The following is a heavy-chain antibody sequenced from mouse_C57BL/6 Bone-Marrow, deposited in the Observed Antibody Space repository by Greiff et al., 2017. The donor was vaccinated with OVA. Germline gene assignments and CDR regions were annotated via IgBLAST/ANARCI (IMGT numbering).Heavy chain of an antibody. V-gene: IGHV1-22*01. J-gene: IGHJ1*03. CDR1: GYTFTDYN. D-gene: IGHD1-1*01. CDR3: LITPWYFDV. CDR2: INPNNGGT. Sequence: VQLQQSGPELVKPGASVKMSCKASGYTFTDYNMHWVKQSHGKSLEWIGYINPNNGGTSYNQKFKGKATLTVNKSSSTAYMELRSLTAEDSAVYYCLITPWYFDVWGTGTTVTVSS.